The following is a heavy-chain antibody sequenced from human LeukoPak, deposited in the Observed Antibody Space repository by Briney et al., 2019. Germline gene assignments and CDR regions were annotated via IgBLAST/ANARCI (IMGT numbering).Heavy chain of an antibody. J-gene: IGHJ4*02. Sequence: GGSLRLSCAASGFTFSSYGMHWVRQAPGKGLEWVAVISYDGSNKYYADSVKGRFTISRDNSKNTLYLQMNSLRAEDTAVYYCAKDLGHPTVSLDYWGQGTLVTVSS. CDR3: AKDLGHPTVSLDY. D-gene: IGHD4-17*01. V-gene: IGHV3-30*18. CDR2: ISYDGSNK. CDR1: GFTFSSYG.